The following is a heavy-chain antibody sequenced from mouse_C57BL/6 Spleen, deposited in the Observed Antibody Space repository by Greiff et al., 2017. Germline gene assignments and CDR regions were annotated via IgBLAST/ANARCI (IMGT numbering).Heavy chain of an antibody. Sequence: EVQLVESGGGLVQPGGSLSLSCAASGFTFTDYYMSWVRQPPGKALEWLGFIRNKANGYTTEYSASVKGRFTISRDNSQIILYLQMNARRAEDSATYYCARYYSNFDYWGQGTTLTVSS. CDR2: IRNKANGYTT. CDR1: GFTFTDYY. CDR3: ARYYSNFDY. V-gene: IGHV7-3*01. J-gene: IGHJ2*01. D-gene: IGHD2-5*01.